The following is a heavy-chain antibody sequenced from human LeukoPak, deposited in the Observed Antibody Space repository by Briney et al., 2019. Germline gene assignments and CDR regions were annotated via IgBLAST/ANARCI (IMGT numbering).Heavy chain of an antibody. V-gene: IGHV1-2*02. CDR3: ARNKYSSGWNGLWGL. J-gene: IGHJ4*02. Sequence: ASVKVSCKASGYTFTGYYMHWVRQAPGQGLEWMGWINPNSGGTNYAQKFQGRVTMTRDTSISTAYMELSRLRSDDTAVYYCARNKYSSGWNGLWGLWGQGTLVTASS. CDR2: INPNSGGT. CDR1: GYTFTGYY. D-gene: IGHD6-19*01.